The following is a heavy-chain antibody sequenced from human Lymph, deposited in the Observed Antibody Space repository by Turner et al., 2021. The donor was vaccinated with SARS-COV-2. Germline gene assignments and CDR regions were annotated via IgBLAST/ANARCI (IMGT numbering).Heavy chain of an antibody. V-gene: IGHV3-30*04. Sequence: QVQLVESGGGVVQPGRSLRLSCAASGFTFSTYAIHWVRQAAGKGLEWVAVISYDGSSKYYADSVKGRFTISRDNSKNTLYLQMNSLRAEDTAVYYCARYGSGGYFYYGLDVWGQGTTVTVSS. J-gene: IGHJ6*02. CDR1: GFTFSTYA. CDR3: ARYGSGGYFYYGLDV. CDR2: ISYDGSSK. D-gene: IGHD3-10*01.